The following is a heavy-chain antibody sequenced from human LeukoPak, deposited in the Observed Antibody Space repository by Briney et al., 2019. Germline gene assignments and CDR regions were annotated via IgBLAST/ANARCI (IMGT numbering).Heavy chain of an antibody. CDR1: GYTFTSYG. J-gene: IGHJ4*02. Sequence: ASVKVSCKASGYTFTSYGISWVRQAPGQGLEWMGWISAYNGNTNYAQKLQGRVTMTTDTSTSTAYMELRSLRSDDTAVYYCARDLRGTYYYDSSGYLDFDYWGQGTLVTVSS. CDR3: ARDLRGTYYYDSSGYLDFDY. D-gene: IGHD3-22*01. CDR2: ISAYNGNT. V-gene: IGHV1-18*01.